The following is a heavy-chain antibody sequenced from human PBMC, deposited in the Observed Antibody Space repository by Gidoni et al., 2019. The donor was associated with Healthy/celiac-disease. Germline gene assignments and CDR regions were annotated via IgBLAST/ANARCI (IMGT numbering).Heavy chain of an antibody. V-gene: IGHV1-69*08. CDR3: AREPYGSGSYYTIDY. CDR1: GGTFRSYT. CDR2: IIPILGIA. Sequence: QVQLVQSGAEVKKPGSSVKLSCKASGGTFRSYTISWVRQAPGQGLEWMGRIIPILGIANYAQKFQGRVTITADKSTSTAYMELSSLRSEDTAVYYCAREPYGSGSYYTIDYWGQGTLVTVSS. D-gene: IGHD3-10*01. J-gene: IGHJ4*02.